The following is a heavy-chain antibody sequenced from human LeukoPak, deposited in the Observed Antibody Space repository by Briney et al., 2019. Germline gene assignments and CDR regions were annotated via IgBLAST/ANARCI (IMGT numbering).Heavy chain of an antibody. CDR3: AKDREKAVGATIFDH. Sequence: GGSLRLSCAVSGFTFSDCAMSWVRQAPGKGLEWVLGISFSGRSTNYADSVKGRFIISRDNSNNTLYLQMNSLRAEDTAVYHCAKDREKAVGATIFDHWGQGTLVTVSS. J-gene: IGHJ4*02. D-gene: IGHD1-26*01. CDR2: ISFSGRST. V-gene: IGHV3-23*01. CDR1: GFTFSDCA.